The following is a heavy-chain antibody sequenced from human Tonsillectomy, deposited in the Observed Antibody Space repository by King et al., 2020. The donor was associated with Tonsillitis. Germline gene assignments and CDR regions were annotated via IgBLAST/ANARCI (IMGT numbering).Heavy chain of an antibody. Sequence: QLQESGPGLVKPSETLSLTCTVSGGSISSSSYYWGWIRQPPGKGLEWIGNIYYTGSTYYNPSLKSRVPISVDTSKNQFSLKLSSVTAADTAGYYCARLKGYFDYWGQGTLVTVSS. J-gene: IGHJ4*02. CDR1: GGSISSSSYY. CDR2: IYYTGST. V-gene: IGHV4-39*01. CDR3: ARLKGYFDY.